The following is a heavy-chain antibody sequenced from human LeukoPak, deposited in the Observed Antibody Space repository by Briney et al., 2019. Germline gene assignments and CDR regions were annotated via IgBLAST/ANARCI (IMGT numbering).Heavy chain of an antibody. Sequence: GGSLRLSCVASGFTFSNYWMTWVRQAPGNGLEWVATVKEDGSDKYYVDSVKGRFTISRDNAKNSLYLQMNSLRVEDTAVYYCARDPRTVRIWGQGTLVTVSS. CDR2: VKEDGSDK. V-gene: IGHV3-7*01. J-gene: IGHJ4*02. CDR3: ARDPRTVRI. D-gene: IGHD1-1*01. CDR1: GFTFSNYW.